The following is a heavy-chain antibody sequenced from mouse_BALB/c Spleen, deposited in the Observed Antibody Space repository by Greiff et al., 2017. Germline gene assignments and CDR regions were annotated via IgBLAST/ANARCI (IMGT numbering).Heavy chain of an antibody. CDR1: GYTFSSYW. CDR3: ARRGQGSYYAMDY. CDR2: ILPGSGST. V-gene: IGHV1-9*01. Sequence: QVQLQQSGAELMKLGASVKISCKATGYTFSSYWTEWVKQRPGHGLEWIGEILPGSGSTNYNEKFKGKATFTADTSSNTAYMQLSSLTSEDSAVYYCARRGQGSYYAMDYWGQGTSVAVSS. J-gene: IGHJ4*01. D-gene: IGHD6-1*01.